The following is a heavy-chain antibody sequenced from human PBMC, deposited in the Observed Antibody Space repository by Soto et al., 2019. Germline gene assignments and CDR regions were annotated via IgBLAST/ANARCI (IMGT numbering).Heavy chain of an antibody. CDR2: INHSGST. D-gene: IGHD2-2*01. V-gene: IGHV4-34*01. CDR1: GGSFSGYY. CDR3: RVWLNQLLSDYFDY. J-gene: IGHJ4*02. Sequence: PSETLSLTCAVYGGSFSGYYWSWIRQPPGKGLEWIGEINHSGSTNYNPSLKSRVTISVDTSKNQFSLKLSSVTAADTAVYYCRVWLNQLLSDYFDYWGQGTLVTVSS.